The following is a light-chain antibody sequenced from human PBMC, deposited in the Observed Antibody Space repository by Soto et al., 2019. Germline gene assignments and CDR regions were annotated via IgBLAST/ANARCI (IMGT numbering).Light chain of an antibody. V-gene: IGKV3D-20*02. CDR1: QSVSSRY. CDR2: GAS. Sequence: EIVLTQSPGTLSLSPGERVTLSCRASQSVSSRYLAWYQQKPGQAPRLLIYGASSRATGIPDRFSGSGSGTDFTLTISRLEPEDFAVYYCQQRSNWPPNTFGQGTRLENK. J-gene: IGKJ5*01. CDR3: QQRSNWPPNT.